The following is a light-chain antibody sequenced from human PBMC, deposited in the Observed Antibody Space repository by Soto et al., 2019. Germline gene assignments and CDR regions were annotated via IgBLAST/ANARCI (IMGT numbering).Light chain of an antibody. CDR2: GAS. V-gene: IGKV3D-15*01. Sequence: EIVMTQSPATLSVSPGERATLSCRASQSVSNNLAWYQQKPGQAPRLLIYGASTRATGIPARFSGSGSGTEFTLTISSLQSEDFAVYYCQQYNNWARTFGQGTKVVIK. J-gene: IGKJ1*01. CDR1: QSVSNN. CDR3: QQYNNWART.